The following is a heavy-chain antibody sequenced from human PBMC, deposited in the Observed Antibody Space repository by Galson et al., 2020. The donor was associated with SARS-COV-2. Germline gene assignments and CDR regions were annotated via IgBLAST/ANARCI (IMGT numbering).Heavy chain of an antibody. CDR3: TTDRAYDYVWGSYRFPGY. CDR1: GFTFSNAW. J-gene: IGHJ4*02. Sequence: ASETLSLTCAASGFTFSNAWMSWVRQAPGKGLEWVGRIKSKTDGGTTDYAAPVKGRFTISRDDSKNTLYLQMNSLKTEDTAVYYCTTDRAYDYVWGSYRFPGYWGQGTLVTVSS. V-gene: IGHV3-15*01. CDR2: IKSKTDGGTT. D-gene: IGHD3-16*02.